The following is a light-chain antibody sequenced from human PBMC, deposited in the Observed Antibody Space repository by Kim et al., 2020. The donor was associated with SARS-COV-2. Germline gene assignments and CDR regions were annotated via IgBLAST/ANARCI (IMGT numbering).Light chain of an antibody. CDR3: LQHNDYPRT. Sequence: GEGVTITFRASQEIRNDLGWYQQKTGEAPKRLIYAASTSQGGVPLRFSGSGSGTEFTLTISSLQPEDFATYYCLQHNDYPRTFGQGTKVDIK. J-gene: IGKJ1*01. V-gene: IGKV1-17*01. CDR1: QEIRND. CDR2: AAS.